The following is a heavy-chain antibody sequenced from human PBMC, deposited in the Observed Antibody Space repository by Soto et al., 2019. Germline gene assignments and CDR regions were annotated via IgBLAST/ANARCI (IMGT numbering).Heavy chain of an antibody. CDR1: GGSVSISHYY. CDR3: AGDRLAARYYYNGLDV. J-gene: IGHJ6*02. V-gene: IGHV4-61*01. CDR2: IYHTGST. Sequence: PSETLSLTCTVSGGSVSISHYYWTWIRQPPGKELGWIGYIYHTGSTNYNPSLKSRVTISVDTSKNQFSLKLSSVTAADTAVYYCAGDRLAARYYYNGLDVWGQGTTVTVSS. D-gene: IGHD6-6*01.